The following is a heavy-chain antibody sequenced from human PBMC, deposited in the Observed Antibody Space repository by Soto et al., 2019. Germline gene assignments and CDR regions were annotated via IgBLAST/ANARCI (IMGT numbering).Heavy chain of an antibody. CDR3: AKLHSYGRNYYYYGMDV. V-gene: IGHV3-23*01. Sequence: EVQLLESGGGLVQPGGSLRLSCATSGFSFRSYAMSWVRQAPGKGLEWVSAISGGGGSTYYADSVKGRFTISRDNSENTLYLQMNSLRAEDTALYYCAKLHSYGRNYYYYGMDVWGQGTTVTVSS. CDR1: GFSFRSYA. CDR2: ISGGGGST. D-gene: IGHD3-10*01. J-gene: IGHJ6*02.